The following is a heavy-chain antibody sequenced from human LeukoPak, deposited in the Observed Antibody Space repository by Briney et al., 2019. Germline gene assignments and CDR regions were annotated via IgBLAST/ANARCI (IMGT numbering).Heavy chain of an antibody. Sequence: GGSLRLSCAASGFTFSSYGMHWVRQAPGKGLEWVAVIWYDGSNKYYADSVKGRFTISRDNSKNTLYLQMNSLRAEDTAVYYCAKGKLGVDAFDIWGQGTMVTVSS. V-gene: IGHV3-30*02. CDR2: IWYDGSNK. CDR1: GFTFSSYG. CDR3: AKGKLGVDAFDI. J-gene: IGHJ3*02. D-gene: IGHD7-27*01.